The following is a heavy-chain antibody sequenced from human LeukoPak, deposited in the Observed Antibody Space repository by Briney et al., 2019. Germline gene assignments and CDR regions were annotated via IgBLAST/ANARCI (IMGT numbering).Heavy chain of an antibody. CDR2: IYYSGST. CDR3: ARGDAYYDFWSGYYEGYYGMDV. D-gene: IGHD3-3*01. Sequence: SETLSLTCTVSGGSISSGDYYWSWIRQPPGTGLEWIGYIYYSGSTYYNPSLKSRVTISVDTSKNQFSLKLSSVTAADTAVHYCARGDAYYDFWSGYYEGYYGMDVWGQGTTVTVSS. J-gene: IGHJ6*02. CDR1: GGSISSGDYY. V-gene: IGHV4-30-4*01.